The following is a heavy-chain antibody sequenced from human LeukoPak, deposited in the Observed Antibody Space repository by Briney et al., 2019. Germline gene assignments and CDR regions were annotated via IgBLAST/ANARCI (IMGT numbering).Heavy chain of an antibody. CDR1: GFIFSNYA. V-gene: IGHV3-23*01. CDR2: ISGSGSNT. D-gene: IGHD1-26*01. CDR3: AKAIVGVSGLGY. J-gene: IGHJ4*02. Sequence: PGGSLRLSCAASGFIFSNYAMSWVRQAPGKGLEWVSAISGSGSNTYYADSVKGRFTISRDTSKNTLYLQVNSLRAEDTALYYCAKAIVGVSGLGYWGQGTLVTVSS.